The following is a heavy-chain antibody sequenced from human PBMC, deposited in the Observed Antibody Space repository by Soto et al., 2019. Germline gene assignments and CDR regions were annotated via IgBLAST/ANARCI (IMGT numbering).Heavy chain of an antibody. Sequence: SETLALTCSVSGGSMSSYYWTWIRQPAGKGLEWIGRVYSSGGTHYNSSLKSRVTISLDTSKNQFSLRLISVTAADTAVYYCARGQRFSDWFDPWGQGTLVTVSS. V-gene: IGHV4-4*07. J-gene: IGHJ5*02. D-gene: IGHD3-3*01. CDR3: ARGQRFSDWFDP. CDR1: GGSMSSYY. CDR2: VYSSGGT.